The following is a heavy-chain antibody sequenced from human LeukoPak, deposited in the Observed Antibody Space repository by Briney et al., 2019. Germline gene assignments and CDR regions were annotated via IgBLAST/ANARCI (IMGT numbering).Heavy chain of an antibody. CDR2: IRYDGSNK. V-gene: IGHV3-30*02. Sequence: GGSLRLSCAASGFTFSSYGMHWVRQAPGKGLEWVAFIRYDGSNKHYADSVKGRFTISRDNSKNTLYLQMNSLRAEDTAVYYCAKNRYSYGPFDYWGQGTLVTVSS. D-gene: IGHD5-18*01. J-gene: IGHJ4*02. CDR1: GFTFSSYG. CDR3: AKNRYSYGPFDY.